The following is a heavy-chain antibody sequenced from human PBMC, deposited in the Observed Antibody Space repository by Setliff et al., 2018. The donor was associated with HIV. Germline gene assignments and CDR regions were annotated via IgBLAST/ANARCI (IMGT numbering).Heavy chain of an antibody. CDR3: ARSDYYDSSGYSWFDP. Sequence: SVKVSCKASGGTFSSYTISWVRQAPGQGLEWMGWISAYNGNTNYAQKFQGRVTITADESTSTAYMELSSLRSEDTAVYYCARSDYYDSSGYSWFDPWGQGTLVTVSS. J-gene: IGHJ5*02. V-gene: IGHV1-69*13. CDR1: GGTFSSYT. D-gene: IGHD3-22*01. CDR2: ISAYNGNT.